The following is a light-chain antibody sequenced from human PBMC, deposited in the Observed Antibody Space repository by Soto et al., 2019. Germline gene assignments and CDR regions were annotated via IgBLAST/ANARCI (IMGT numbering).Light chain of an antibody. CDR1: STDFVSYNR. J-gene: IGLJ1*01. V-gene: IGLV2-18*01. CDR3: SLYTSENADV. CDR2: EVS. Sequence: QSALTQPPSVSGSPGQSVTISCTGTSTDFVSYNRVSWYQQPPGTAPELMIYEVSKRPSGVPDRFSGSKSGNTASLTISGLQAADEADYYCSLYTSENADVFGTGTKVTV.